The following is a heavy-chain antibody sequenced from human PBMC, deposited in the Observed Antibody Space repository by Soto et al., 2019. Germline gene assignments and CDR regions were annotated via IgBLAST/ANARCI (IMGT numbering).Heavy chain of an antibody. J-gene: IGHJ4*02. V-gene: IGHV1-24*01. Sequence: ASVKVSCKVSGYTLTELSMHWVRQAPGKGLEWMGGFDPEDGETIYAQKFQGRVTMTEDTSTDTAYMELSSLRSEDTAVYYCATGLGSPGAFDYWGQGTLVTVSS. CDR1: GYTLTELS. D-gene: IGHD3-10*01. CDR3: ATGLGSPGAFDY. CDR2: FDPEDGET.